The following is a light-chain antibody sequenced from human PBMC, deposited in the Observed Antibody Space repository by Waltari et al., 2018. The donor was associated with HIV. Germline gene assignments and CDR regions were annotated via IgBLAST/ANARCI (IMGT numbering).Light chain of an antibody. J-gene: IGLJ2*01. CDR2: EDD. CDR3: QSYDSNSRDVI. V-gene: IGLV6-57*02. CDR1: SGSISSNF. Sequence: NFMLTQPHSVSESPGKTVTISCTGSSGSISSNFVQWYQQRPGSHPTTVIYEDDQRPSGVPDRFSGSIDRSSNSASLTISGLKTEDEADYYCQSYDSNSRDVIFGGGTKLTVL.